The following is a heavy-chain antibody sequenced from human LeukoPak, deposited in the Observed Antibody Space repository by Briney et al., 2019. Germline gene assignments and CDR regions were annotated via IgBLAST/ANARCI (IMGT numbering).Heavy chain of an antibody. V-gene: IGHV1-24*01. CDR3: ATQRDYGDYFNY. CDR1: GYTLTELS. D-gene: IGHD4/OR15-4a*01. CDR2: FDPEDGET. J-gene: IGHJ4*02. Sequence: ASVKVSCKVSGYTLTELSMHWVRQAPGKGLEWMGGFDPEDGETIYAQKFQGRVTMTEDTSTDTAYMELSSLRSEDTAVYYCATQRDYGDYFNYWGQGTLVTVSS.